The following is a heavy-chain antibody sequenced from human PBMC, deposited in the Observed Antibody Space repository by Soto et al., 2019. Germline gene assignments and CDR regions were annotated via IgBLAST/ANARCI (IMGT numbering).Heavy chain of an antibody. Sequence: GASVKVSCKASGGTFSSYAISWVRQAPGQGLEWMGGIIPIFGTANYAQKFQGRVTITADESTSTAYMELSSLRSEDTAVYYCARGSSFCSVWYGERSSDDWCQGTLVSVSS. J-gene: IGHJ4*02. CDR2: IIPIFGTA. CDR3: ARGSSFCSVWYGERSSDD. V-gene: IGHV1-69*13. CDR1: GGTFSSYA. D-gene: IGHD6-19*01.